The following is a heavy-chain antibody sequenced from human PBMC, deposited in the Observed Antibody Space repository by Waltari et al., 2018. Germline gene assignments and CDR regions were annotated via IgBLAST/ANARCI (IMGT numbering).Heavy chain of an antibody. V-gene: IGHV4-34*01. CDR2: INHAGNI. J-gene: IGHJ3*01. Sequence: QVQLQQWGAGLLKPSETLSLTCGVRGGSFGSYYWSWIRPSPGKGLEWIGEINHAGNIHYNPSFKSRVTMSIDTARNQFSLEVKSVIAADTAVYFCARISGLDYATPMWGLGTVVTVSS. CDR1: GGSFGSYY. D-gene: IGHD5-12*01. CDR3: ARISGLDYATPM.